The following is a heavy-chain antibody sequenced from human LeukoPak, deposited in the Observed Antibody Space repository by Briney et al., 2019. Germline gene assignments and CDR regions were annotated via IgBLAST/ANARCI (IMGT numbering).Heavy chain of an antibody. CDR3: VKDSPPRYSGSPPAY. D-gene: IGHD1-26*01. CDR2: INKDGGEK. CDR1: GFTFSSYW. J-gene: IGHJ4*02. V-gene: IGHV3-7*03. Sequence: GGSLRLSCAASGFTFSSYWMSWVRQAPGKGLEWVANINKDGGEKYYVDAVKGRFTISRDNAKNSLYLQMNSLRADDTAVYYCVKDSPPRYSGSPPAYWGQGTLVTVSS.